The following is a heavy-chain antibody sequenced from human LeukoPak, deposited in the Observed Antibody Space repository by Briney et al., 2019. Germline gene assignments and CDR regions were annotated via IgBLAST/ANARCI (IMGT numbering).Heavy chain of an antibody. D-gene: IGHD6-13*01. CDR3: ARQGIAAAGTSSRDY. Sequence: SETLSLTCTVSGGSISSSSYYWGWIRQPPGKGLEWIGSIYYSGSTYYNPSLKSRVTISVDTSKNQFSLKLSSVTAADTAVYYCARQGIAAAGTSSRDYWGQGILVTVSS. V-gene: IGHV4-39*01. CDR1: GGSISSSSYY. J-gene: IGHJ4*02. CDR2: IYYSGST.